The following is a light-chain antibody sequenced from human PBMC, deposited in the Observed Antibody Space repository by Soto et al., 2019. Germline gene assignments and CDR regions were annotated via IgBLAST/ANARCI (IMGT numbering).Light chain of an antibody. CDR1: QGIGDT. Sequence: EVVMTQSPATLSVSPGEGATLSCRASQGIGDTLAWYQHKPGQTPRLLIYGTSSRATGIPDRFSGSGSGTDFTLTISRLEPEDFAVYYCQQYTTSSWTFGQGTKVDIK. CDR3: QQYTTSSWT. J-gene: IGKJ1*01. V-gene: IGKV3-20*01. CDR2: GTS.